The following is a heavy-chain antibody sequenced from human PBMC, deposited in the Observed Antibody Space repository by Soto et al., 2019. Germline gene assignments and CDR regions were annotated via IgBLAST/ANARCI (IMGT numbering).Heavy chain of an antibody. J-gene: IGHJ6*02. D-gene: IGHD4-17*01. CDR1: GFTFSSYG. Sequence: GGSLRLSCAASGFTFSSYGMHWVRQAPGKGLEWVAVIWYDGSNKYYADYVKGRFTISRDNSKNTLYLQMNSLRAEDTAVYYCALHGDYVTYYYGMDVWGQGTTVTVSS. CDR3: ALHGDYVTYYYGMDV. V-gene: IGHV3-33*01. CDR2: IWYDGSNK.